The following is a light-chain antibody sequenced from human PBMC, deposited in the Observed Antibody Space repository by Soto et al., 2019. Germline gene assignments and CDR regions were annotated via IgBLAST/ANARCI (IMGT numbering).Light chain of an antibody. CDR1: QSISAW. CDR3: QQRSNWLIT. Sequence: IQITQSPSSLSASVGDRVTITCRASQSISAWVAWYQQKPGKAPKLLIYDVSSLESGVPSRFSGSGSETDFTLTISSLEPEDFAVYYCQQRSNWLITFGQGTRLEIK. V-gene: IGKV1-5*01. CDR2: DVS. J-gene: IGKJ5*01.